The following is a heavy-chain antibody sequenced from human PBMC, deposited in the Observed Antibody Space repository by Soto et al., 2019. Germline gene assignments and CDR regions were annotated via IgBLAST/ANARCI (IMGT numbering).Heavy chain of an antibody. D-gene: IGHD6-13*01. J-gene: IGHJ5*02. Sequence: ASVKVSCKASGYTFTSYGISWVRQAPGQGLEWMGWISAYNGNTNYAQKLQGRVTMTTDTSTSTAYMELRSLRSDDTAVYYCARVRFRALVLPGKKTNWFDPWGQGTLVTAPQ. CDR3: ARVRFRALVLPGKKTNWFDP. V-gene: IGHV1-18*01. CDR1: GYTFTSYG. CDR2: ISAYNGNT.